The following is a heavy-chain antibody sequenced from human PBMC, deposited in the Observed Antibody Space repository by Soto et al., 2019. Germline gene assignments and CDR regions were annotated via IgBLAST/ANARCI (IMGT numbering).Heavy chain of an antibody. D-gene: IGHD3-10*01. CDR2: INPSGGST. CDR1: TYTLTTYS. CDR3: ARSRGVPHNFDN. Sequence: ASVKVSCKASTYTLTTYSFHWVRQAPGQGLEWMGIINPSGGSTRYAQKFQGRVTMTSDTSTGTVYMELRSLRSEDTAMYYCARSRGVPHNFDNWGQGTLVTVSS. J-gene: IGHJ4*02. V-gene: IGHV1-46*01.